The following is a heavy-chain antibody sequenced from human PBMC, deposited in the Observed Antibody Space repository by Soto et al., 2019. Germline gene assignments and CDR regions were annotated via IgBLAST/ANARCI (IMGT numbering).Heavy chain of an antibody. Sequence: GSLRLSCAASGFTFDDYGMSWVRQAPGKGLEWVSVLYTGGSTYYAESVKGRFIISRDNSKNTLFLHMNSLRADDTAMYYCARLNIAAAVYFDLWGRGTLVTVSS. CDR3: ARLNIAAAVYFDL. CDR2: LYTGGST. V-gene: IGHV3-66*04. D-gene: IGHD6-13*01. J-gene: IGHJ2*01. CDR1: GFTFDDYG.